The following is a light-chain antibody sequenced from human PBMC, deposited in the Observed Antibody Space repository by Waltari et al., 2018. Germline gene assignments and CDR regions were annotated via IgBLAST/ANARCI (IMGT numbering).Light chain of an antibody. CDR1: QSLLHSNGNTY. Sequence: DLVMTQTPLSLPVTPGEPASISCRSSQSLLHSNGNTYLYWFLQKPGQPPRLLIYRVSNRFSGVPDRFSGSGSGTDFTLKISRVEAEDVGVYYCMHALQTPYSFGQGTKLEIK. CDR3: MHALQTPYS. J-gene: IGKJ2*03. V-gene: IGKV2-29*02. CDR2: RVS.